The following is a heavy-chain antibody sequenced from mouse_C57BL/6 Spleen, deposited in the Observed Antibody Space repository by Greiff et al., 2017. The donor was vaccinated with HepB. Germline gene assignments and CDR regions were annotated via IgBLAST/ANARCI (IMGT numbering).Heavy chain of an antibody. CDR2: IYPGSGNT. CDR3: ARYYGSSRYFDY. Sequence: QVQLKESGAELVRPGASVKLSCKASGYTFTDYYINWVKQRPGQGLEWIARIYPGSGNTYYNEKFKGKATLTAEKSSSTAYMQLSSLTSEDSAVYFCARYYGSSRYFDYWGQGTTLTVSS. CDR1: GYTFTDYY. D-gene: IGHD1-1*01. V-gene: IGHV1-76*01. J-gene: IGHJ2*01.